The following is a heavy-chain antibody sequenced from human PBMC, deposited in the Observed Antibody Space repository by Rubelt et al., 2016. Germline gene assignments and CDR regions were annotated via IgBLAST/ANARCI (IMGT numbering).Heavy chain of an antibody. V-gene: IGHV6-1*01. CDR1: GESVSNNNAA. D-gene: IGHD6-25*01. CDR2: TYYNSKWYK. Sequence: QVQLQQSGPGLVKPSQTLSLTCVISGESVSNNNAAWNWLRQSPSRGLEWLGRTYYNSKWYKEYAVSVKSRVTVSSGSASAPTLFPLVSCENSPSDTSSVAVGCLAQDF. J-gene: IGHJ1*01. CDR3: AVGCLAQDF.